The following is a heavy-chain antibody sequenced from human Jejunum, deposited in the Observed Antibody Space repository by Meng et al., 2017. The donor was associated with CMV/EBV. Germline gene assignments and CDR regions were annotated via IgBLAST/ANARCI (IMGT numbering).Heavy chain of an antibody. CDR3: ARGGGDPIRGVLPFDY. Sequence: VELPEVGAGLVKPSVTLSLPCGVYGGSFSSYYWSWIRQPPGKGLEWIAEINHSGSTNYNPSLKSRVTISLDTSNSHFSLKLTSVTAADTAVYFCARGGGDPIRGVLPFDYWGQGTLVTVSS. CDR2: INHSGST. CDR1: GGSFSSYY. V-gene: IGHV4-34*01. D-gene: IGHD2-21*01. J-gene: IGHJ4*02.